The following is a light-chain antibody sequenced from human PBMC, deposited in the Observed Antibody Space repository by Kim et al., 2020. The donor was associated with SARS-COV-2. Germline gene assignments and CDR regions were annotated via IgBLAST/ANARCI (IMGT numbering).Light chain of an antibody. CDR1: SGHSSYA. V-gene: IGLV4-69*01. CDR3: QTWATAKGV. J-gene: IGLJ2*01. Sequence: SVKLTCALSSGHSSYAIAWQQQQPEKGPRYLMKLNSDGSHTKGDGIPDRFSGSSSGAERYLTISSLQSDDEADYYCQTWATAKGVFGGGTQLTVL. CDR2: LNSDGSH.